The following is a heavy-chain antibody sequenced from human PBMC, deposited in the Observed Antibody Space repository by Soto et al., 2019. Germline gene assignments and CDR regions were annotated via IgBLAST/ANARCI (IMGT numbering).Heavy chain of an antibody. Sequence: GASVKVSCKASGYTFTSYGISWVRQAPGQGLEWMGWISAYNGNTNYAQKLQGRVTMTTDTSTSTAYMELRSLRSDDTAVYYCARDESRGYRYGSPDWGQGTLVTVSS. D-gene: IGHD5-18*01. CDR1: GYTFTSYG. CDR3: ARDESRGYRYGSPD. CDR2: ISAYNGNT. V-gene: IGHV1-18*01. J-gene: IGHJ4*02.